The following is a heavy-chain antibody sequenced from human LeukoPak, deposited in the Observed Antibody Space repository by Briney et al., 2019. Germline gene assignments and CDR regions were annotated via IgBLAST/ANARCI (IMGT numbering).Heavy chain of an antibody. CDR3: ARSSSYFYMDV. CDR2: INPNSGGT. V-gene: IGHV1-2*02. Sequence: ASVKVSCKASGYTFTGYYMHWVRQAPGQGLEWMGWINPNSGGTKYAQKFQGRVTMTRDTSISTAYMELSRLRSDDTAVYYCARSSSYFYMDVWGKGTTVTVSS. J-gene: IGHJ6*03. CDR1: GYTFTGYY.